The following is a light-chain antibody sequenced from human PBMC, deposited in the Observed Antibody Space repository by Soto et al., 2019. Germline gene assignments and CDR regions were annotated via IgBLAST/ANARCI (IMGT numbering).Light chain of an antibody. J-gene: IGKJ5*01. V-gene: IGKV3-15*01. Sequence: IVMTQSPATLSVSPGERATLSCRAGQTIYSNVAWYQQRPGQAPRLLIYRASTRATGVPARFSGSGSGTDFTLTISRLEPEDFAVYYCQQYGSSPITFGQGTRLEIK. CDR1: QTIYSN. CDR2: RAS. CDR3: QQYGSSPIT.